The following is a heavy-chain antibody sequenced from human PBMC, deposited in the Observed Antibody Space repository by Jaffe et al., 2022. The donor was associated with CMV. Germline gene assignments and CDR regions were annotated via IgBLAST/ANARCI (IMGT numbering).Heavy chain of an antibody. CDR3: ARDLDDGYCSGGSCYRNWFDP. Sequence: QVQLVQSGAEVKKPGASVKVSCKASGYTFTSYGISWVRQAPGQGLEWMGWISAYNGNTNYAQKLQGRVTMTTDTSTSTAYMELRSLRSDDTAVYYCARDLDDGYCSGGSCYRNWFDPWGQGTLVTVSS. J-gene: IGHJ5*02. CDR1: GYTFTSYG. D-gene: IGHD2-15*01. CDR2: ISAYNGNT. V-gene: IGHV1-18*04.